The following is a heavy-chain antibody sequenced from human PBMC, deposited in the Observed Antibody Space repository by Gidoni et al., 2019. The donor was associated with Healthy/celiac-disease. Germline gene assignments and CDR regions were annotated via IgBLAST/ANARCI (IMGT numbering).Heavy chain of an antibody. CDR2: ITHTGST. CDR3: ARGRYHDSSGFPY. CDR1: GPSFSGYY. Sequence: QVQLQQWGAGLLKPSETLSLTCAMSGPSFSGYYWSWNRQSPGRGLEWIAEITHTGSTNYKPSLRSRVTISVDASKNQFSLQLRSVTAADTAVYYCARGRYHDSSGFPYWGQGTLVTVSS. D-gene: IGHD3-22*01. J-gene: IGHJ4*02. V-gene: IGHV4-34*01.